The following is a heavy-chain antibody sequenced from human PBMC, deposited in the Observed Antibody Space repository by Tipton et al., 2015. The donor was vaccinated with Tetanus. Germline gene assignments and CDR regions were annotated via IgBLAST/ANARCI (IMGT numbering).Heavy chain of an antibody. CDR2: IYYSGST. D-gene: IGHD1-26*01. Sequence: TLSLTCTVSGGSISSSSYYWGWIRQPPGKGLEWIGSIYYSGSTYYNPSLKSRVTISVDTSKNQFSLKLSSVTAADTAVYYCARLIVGATTSESFQHWGQGALVTVSS. V-gene: IGHV4-39*01. CDR3: ARLIVGATTSESFQH. CDR1: GGSISSSSYY. J-gene: IGHJ1*01.